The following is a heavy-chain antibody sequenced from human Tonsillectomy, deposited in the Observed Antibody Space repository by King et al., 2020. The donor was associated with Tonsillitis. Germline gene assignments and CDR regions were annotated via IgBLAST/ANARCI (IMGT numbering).Heavy chain of an antibody. D-gene: IGHD3-22*01. CDR1: GYTFTSYG. V-gene: IGHV1-18*04. Sequence: VQLVESGAEVKKPGASVKVSCKASGYTFTSYGISWVRQAPGQGLEWMGWISAYNGNTNYAQKLQGRVTMTTDTSTSTAYMELRSLRSDDTAVYYCARDEYYYDSSGYYPFDYWGQGTLVTVSS. J-gene: IGHJ4*02. CDR2: ISAYNGNT. CDR3: ARDEYYYDSSGYYPFDY.